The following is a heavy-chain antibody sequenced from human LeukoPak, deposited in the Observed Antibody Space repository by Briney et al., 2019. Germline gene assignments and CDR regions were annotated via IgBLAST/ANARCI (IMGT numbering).Heavy chain of an antibody. CDR3: ARVGRGDHTWGSYYCDH. V-gene: IGHV4-59*01. CDR2: ISSSGRT. CDR1: GDSFSSYH. Sequence: PSETLSLTCTVSVSGDSFSSYHWSWLRQPPGKGLEWIGYISSSGRTSYNPSLKSRVTISVDTSKNQFSLKLSSATAADTAVYYCARVGRGDHTWGSYYCDHWGQGTLVSVSS. D-gene: IGHD3-16*01. J-gene: IGHJ4*02.